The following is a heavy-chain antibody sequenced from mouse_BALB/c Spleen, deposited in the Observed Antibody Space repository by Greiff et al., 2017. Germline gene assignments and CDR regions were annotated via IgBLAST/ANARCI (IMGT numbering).Heavy chain of an antibody. V-gene: IGHV3-6*02. CDR1: GYSITSGYY. CDR3: ARADCWFDY. J-gene: IGHJ2*01. Sequence: EVKLVESGPGLVKPSQSLSLTCSVTGYSITSGYYWNWIRQFPGNILEWMGYISYGGSNNYNPSLKSRTSITRDTSKNKFFLKLNSVTAEDTATYYCARADCWFDYWGQGTTLTVSS. CDR2: ISYGGSN.